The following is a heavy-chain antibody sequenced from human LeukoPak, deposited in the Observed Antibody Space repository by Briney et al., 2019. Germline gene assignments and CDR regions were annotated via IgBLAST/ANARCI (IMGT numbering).Heavy chain of an antibody. J-gene: IGHJ4*02. Sequence: ASVKVSCKASGYSFVKYDMNWVRQSPGQGLEWMGWINTNTGNPTYAQGFTGRFVFSLDTSVSTAYLQISGLKAEDTAVYYCARNNADGEGRFSYWGQGTLVTVSS. D-gene: IGHD3-10*01. CDR1: GYSFVKYD. CDR3: ARNNADGEGRFSY. CDR2: INTNTGNP. V-gene: IGHV7-4-1*02.